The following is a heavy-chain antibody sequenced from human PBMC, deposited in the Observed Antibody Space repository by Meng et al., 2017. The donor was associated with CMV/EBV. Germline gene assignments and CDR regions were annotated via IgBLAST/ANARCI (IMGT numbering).Heavy chain of an antibody. CDR2: ISYDGSNK. CDR3: ASRSVPIIVVPAAMRPDY. D-gene: IGHD2-2*01. Sequence: GGSLRLSCAASGFTFSSYAMHWVRQAPGKGLEWVAVISYDGSNKYYADSVKGRFTISRDNSKNTLYLQMSSLRAEDTAVYYCASRSVPIIVVPAAMRPDYWGEGTLVTVSS. J-gene: IGHJ4*02. CDR1: GFTFSSYA. V-gene: IGHV3-30-3*01.